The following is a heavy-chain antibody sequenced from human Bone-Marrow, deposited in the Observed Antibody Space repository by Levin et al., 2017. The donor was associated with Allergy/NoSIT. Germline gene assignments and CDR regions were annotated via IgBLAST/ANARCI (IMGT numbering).Heavy chain of an antibody. Sequence: SCAASGFTFSSYAMHWVRQAPGKGLEWVAVISYDGSNKYYADSVKGRFTISRDNSKNTLYLQMNSLRAEDTAVYYCASLRVFDYWGQGTLVTVSS. D-gene: IGHD6-13*01. V-gene: IGHV3-30-3*01. CDR1: GFTFSSYA. CDR3: ASLRVFDY. CDR2: ISYDGSNK. J-gene: IGHJ4*02.